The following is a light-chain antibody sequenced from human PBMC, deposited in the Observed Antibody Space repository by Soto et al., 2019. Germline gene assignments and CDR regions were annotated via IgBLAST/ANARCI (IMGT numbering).Light chain of an antibody. CDR3: QHYNSYSEA. V-gene: IGKV1-5*01. CDR2: AAS. CDR1: HGISSW. J-gene: IGKJ1*01. Sequence: DVQMTQSPSTLSASVGDRVTIACRASHGISSWLAWFQQKPGKAPKLLIYAASSLQSGVPSRFSGSGSGTEFTLTISSLQPDDFATYYCQHYNSYSEAFGQGTKVDIK.